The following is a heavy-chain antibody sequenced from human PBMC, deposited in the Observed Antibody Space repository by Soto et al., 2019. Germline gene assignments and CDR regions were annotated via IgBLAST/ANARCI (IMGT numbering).Heavy chain of an antibody. D-gene: IGHD5-18*01. Sequence: GGSLRLSCAASGFTVSSNYMSWVRQAPGKGLEWVSVIYSGGSTYYADSVKGRFTISRHNSKNTLYLQMNSLRAEDTAVYYCARDTQGGGYSYGYFAFDIWGQGTMVTVSS. J-gene: IGHJ3*02. V-gene: IGHV3-53*04. CDR3: ARDTQGGGYSYGYFAFDI. CDR2: IYSGGST. CDR1: GFTVSSNY.